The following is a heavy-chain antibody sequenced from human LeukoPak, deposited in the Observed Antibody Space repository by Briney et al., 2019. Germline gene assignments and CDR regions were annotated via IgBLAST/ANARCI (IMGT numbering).Heavy chain of an antibody. CDR2: IKSRTDDETT. D-gene: IGHD5-24*01. Sequence: GGSLRLSCAGSGFSFSNAWMSWVRQAPGKGLEWVGRIKSRTDDETTDYAEPVKGRFTISRDDSKNTLYLQMNSLKTEDTAVYYCTTDEMATIAFDYWGQGTLVTVSS. CDR1: GFSFSNAW. J-gene: IGHJ4*02. V-gene: IGHV3-15*01. CDR3: TTDEMATIAFDY.